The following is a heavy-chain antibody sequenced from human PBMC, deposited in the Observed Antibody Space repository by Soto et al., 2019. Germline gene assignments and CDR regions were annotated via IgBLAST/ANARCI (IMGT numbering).Heavy chain of an antibody. D-gene: IGHD2-8*01. V-gene: IGHV3-48*03. J-gene: IGHJ4*02. CDR1: GFTFSSRE. CDR3: ARGGVY. Sequence: GGSLRLSCAASGFTFSSREMNWIRQAPGKGLEWVSYISSSGTTMYYADSVKGRFTISRDNAKNSLFLQMNSLRAEDTALYYCARGGVYWGQGTLVTVSS. CDR2: ISSSGTTM.